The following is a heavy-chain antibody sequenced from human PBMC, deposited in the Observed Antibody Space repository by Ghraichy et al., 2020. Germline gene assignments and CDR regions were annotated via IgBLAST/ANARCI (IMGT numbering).Heavy chain of an antibody. J-gene: IGHJ4*02. V-gene: IGHV6-1*01. D-gene: IGHD3-16*01. CDR1: GDSVTSNNAA. CDR2: TYYRSKWYN. CDR3: VMARGGTFDY. Sequence: SETLSLTCAISGDSVTSNNAAWNCIRQSPSRGLEWLGRTYYRSKWYNDYAVSVKSRITINPDTSKNTFSLQLNSVTPVDTAVYSCVMARGGTFDYWGQETLVTVSS.